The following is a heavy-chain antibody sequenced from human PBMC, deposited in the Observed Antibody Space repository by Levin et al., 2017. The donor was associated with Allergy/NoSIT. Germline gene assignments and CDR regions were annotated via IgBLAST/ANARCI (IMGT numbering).Heavy chain of an antibody. J-gene: IGHJ6*02. CDR2: ISGSGTTI. Sequence: GGSLRLSCAASRFTFSNYEMNWVRQAPGKGLEWVSCISGSGTTIYYADSVKGRFTISRDNAKNSLYLQMNSLRAEDTAIYYCAISAAGTPHARNHYYYYDMDVWGQGTTVTVSS. CDR1: RFTFSNYE. CDR3: AISAAGTPHARNHYYYYDMDV. V-gene: IGHV3-48*03. D-gene: IGHD6-13*01.